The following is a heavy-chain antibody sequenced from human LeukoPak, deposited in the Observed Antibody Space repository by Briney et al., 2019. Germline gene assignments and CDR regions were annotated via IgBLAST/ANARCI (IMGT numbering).Heavy chain of an antibody. Sequence: GASVKVSCKASGYTFTGYYMHWVRQAPGQGLEWMGWINPNSGGTNYAQKFQGRVTMTRDTSISTAYMELSRLRSDDTAVYYCARAVDSSSWTWTGYYYYYYMDVWGKGTTVTVSS. J-gene: IGHJ6*03. CDR3: ARAVDSSSWTWTGYYYYYYMDV. D-gene: IGHD6-13*01. CDR2: INPNSGGT. CDR1: GYTFTGYY. V-gene: IGHV1-2*02.